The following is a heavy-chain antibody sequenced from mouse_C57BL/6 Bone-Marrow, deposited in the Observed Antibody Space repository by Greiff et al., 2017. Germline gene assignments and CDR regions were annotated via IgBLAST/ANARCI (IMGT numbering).Heavy chain of an antibody. J-gene: IGHJ3*01. CDR1: GYTFTSYC. CDR3: TSAIYYGRSDFAD. Sequence: VQLQQSGTVLARPGASVKMSCKTSGYTFTSYCMPWVQQRPGQGLEWIGALYPGNSDTCYNQTFKGQVTLTAVPSARTAYLELSSRTNEDSAVFYCTSAIYYGRSDFADWGQVTLVRVAA. CDR2: LYPGNSDT. V-gene: IGHV1-5*01. D-gene: IGHD1-1*01.